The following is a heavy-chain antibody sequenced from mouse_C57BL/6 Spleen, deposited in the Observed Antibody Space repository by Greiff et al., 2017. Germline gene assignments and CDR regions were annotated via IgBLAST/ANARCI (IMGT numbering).Heavy chain of an antibody. CDR1: GYTFTSYT. D-gene: IGHD4-1*01. J-gene: IGHJ4*01. CDR3: ARPGTDY. Sequence: QVQLQQSGAELARPGASVKMSCKASGYTFTSYTMHWVNQRPGQGLEWIGYINPRGGYTKYNQKFKDKATLTADKSSSTAYMQLSSLTSEDSAVYYCARPGTDYWGQGTSVTVSS. CDR2: INPRGGYT. V-gene: IGHV1-4*01.